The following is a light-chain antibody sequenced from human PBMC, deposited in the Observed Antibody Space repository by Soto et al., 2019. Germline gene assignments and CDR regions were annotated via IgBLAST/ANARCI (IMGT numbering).Light chain of an antibody. CDR1: QSVSSN. J-gene: IGKJ1*01. Sequence: EIVMTQSPATLSVSPGERATLSCRASQSVSSNLAWYQQKPGQAPRLLIYGASTRATGIPARFSGSGSGTEFTLTISSLQSEDFAVYYCQQYNNWPPLKSDSGQQVWTFGQGTKVDIK. CDR2: GAS. CDR3: QQYNNWPPLKSDSGQQVWT. V-gene: IGKV3-15*01.